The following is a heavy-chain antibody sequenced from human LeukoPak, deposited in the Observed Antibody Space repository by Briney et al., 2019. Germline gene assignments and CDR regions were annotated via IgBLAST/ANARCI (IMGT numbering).Heavy chain of an antibody. V-gene: IGHV3-73*01. J-gene: IGHJ2*01. CDR2: IQSEAQSYAT. Sequence: GGSLTLSCALSGLTFSSSATRCVRRASGKWLEWVSCIQSEAQSYATAYAASVKDRLTISRDDSKNTAYLQMNSLKPEETVVYSCSRLGYFGSGMHWYFDLWGRGTLVTVSS. D-gene: IGHD3-10*01. CDR1: GLTFSSSA. CDR3: SRLGYFGSGMHWYFDL.